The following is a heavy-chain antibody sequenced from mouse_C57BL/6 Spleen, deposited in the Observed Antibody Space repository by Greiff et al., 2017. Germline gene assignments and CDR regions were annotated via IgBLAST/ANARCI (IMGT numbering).Heavy chain of an antibody. J-gene: IGHJ1*03. CDR2: IDPETGGT. Sequence: VQLQQSGAELVRPGASVTLSCKASGYTFTDYEMHWVKQTPVHGLEWIGAIDPETGGTAYNQKFKGKAILNADKSSSTAYMELRSLTSEDSAVYYCTGRYGSSGGYFDVWGTGTTVTVSS. V-gene: IGHV1-15*01. D-gene: IGHD1-1*01. CDR3: TGRYGSSGGYFDV. CDR1: GYTFTDYE.